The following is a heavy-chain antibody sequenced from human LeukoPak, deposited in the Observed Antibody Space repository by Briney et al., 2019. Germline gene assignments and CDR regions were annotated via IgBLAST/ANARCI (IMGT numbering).Heavy chain of an antibody. CDR3: ARPMERYSGSGSWYFDY. V-gene: IGHV3-48*03. CDR2: ISSSGSTI. J-gene: IGHJ4*02. CDR1: GFTFSSYE. D-gene: IGHD3-10*01. Sequence: PGGSLRLSCAASGFTFSSYEMNWVRQAPGKGLEWVSYISSSGSTIYYADSVKGRFTISRDNAKNSLYVQMNSLRADDTAVYYCARPMERYSGSGSWYFDYWGQGTLVTVSS.